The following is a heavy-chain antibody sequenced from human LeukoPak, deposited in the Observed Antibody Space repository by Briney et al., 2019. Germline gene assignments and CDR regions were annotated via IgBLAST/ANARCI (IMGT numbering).Heavy chain of an antibody. CDR2: TYYRSKWYN. D-gene: IGHD5-18*01. Sequence: SQTLSLTCAISGDSVSSNSAAWNWIRQSPSRGLEWLGRTYYRSKWYNDYAVSVKSRITINPDTSKNQFSLQLNSVTPEDTAVYYCARDSGYSYAYPNWFDPWGQGTLVTVSS. V-gene: IGHV6-1*01. CDR3: ARDSGYSYAYPNWFDP. CDR1: GDSVSSNSAA. J-gene: IGHJ5*02.